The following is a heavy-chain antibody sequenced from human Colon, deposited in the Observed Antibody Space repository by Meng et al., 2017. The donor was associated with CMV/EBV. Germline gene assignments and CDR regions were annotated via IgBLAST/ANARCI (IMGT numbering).Heavy chain of an antibody. CDR2: IYNSVSP. CDR3: ARDQPADY. J-gene: IGHJ4*02. Sequence: LTCTVSGDSVSGDSYYWTWIRQAPGKGLEWIGYIYNSVSPNYNPSLKSRVTISVDTSKNQFSLKLTSVTAADTAVYYCARDQPADYWGQGTLVTVSS. CDR1: GDSVSGDSYY. V-gene: IGHV4-61*01.